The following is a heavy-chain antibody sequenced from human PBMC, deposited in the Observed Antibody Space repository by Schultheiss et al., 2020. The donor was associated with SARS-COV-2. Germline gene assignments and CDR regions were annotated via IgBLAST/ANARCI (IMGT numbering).Heavy chain of an antibody. CDR2: IRSKANSYAT. V-gene: IGHV3-73*01. CDR1: GFTFSGSA. D-gene: IGHD1-26*01. J-gene: IGHJ4*02. CDR3: TRLVGTVGATTI. Sequence: GGSLRLSCAASGFTFSGSAMHWVRQASGKGLEWVGRIRSKANSYATAYAASVKGRFTISRDDSKNTAYLQMNSLKTEDTAVYYCTRLVGTVGATTIWGQGTLVTVSS.